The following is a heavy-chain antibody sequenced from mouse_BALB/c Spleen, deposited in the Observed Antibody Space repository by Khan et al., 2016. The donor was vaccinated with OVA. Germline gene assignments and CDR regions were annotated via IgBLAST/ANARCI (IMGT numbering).Heavy chain of an antibody. CDR1: AYTFTNYG. Sequence: QIQLVQSGPELKKPGETVKISCKASAYTFTNYGMNWVTQAPGKGLKWMGWINTYTGEPTYPDDFKGRFAFSFETSARTAHLQINNLKNEDMATYFCARGASYWYFDVWGAGTTVTVSS. CDR2: INTYTGEP. V-gene: IGHV9-1*02. J-gene: IGHJ1*01. CDR3: ARGASYWYFDV.